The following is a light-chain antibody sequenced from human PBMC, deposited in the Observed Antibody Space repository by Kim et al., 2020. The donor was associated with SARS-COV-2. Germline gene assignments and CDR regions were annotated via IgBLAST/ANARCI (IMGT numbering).Light chain of an antibody. CDR2: QDS. CDR3: QAWDSSTAV. CDR1: KLGDKY. Sequence: SYELTKPPSVSVSPGQTASITCSGDKLGDKYACWYQQKPGQSPLLVIYQDSKRPSGIPERFSGSNSGNTATLTISGTQAMDEADYYCQAWDSSTAVFGTG. J-gene: IGLJ1*01. V-gene: IGLV3-1*01.